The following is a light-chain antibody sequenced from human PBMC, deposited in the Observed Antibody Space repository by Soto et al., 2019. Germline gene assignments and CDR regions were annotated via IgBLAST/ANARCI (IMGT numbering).Light chain of an antibody. CDR3: SSFAGSPVV. J-gene: IGLJ2*01. Sequence: QSALTQPPSASGSPGQSVTITCSGTSSDVGEENYVSWYQQHPGKVPKLILYEVSKRHSGVPDRFSGSRSGNTAALTVSGLQAEDEADYYYSSFAGSPVVFGGGPKLTVL. CDR2: EVS. V-gene: IGLV2-8*01. CDR1: SSDVGEENY.